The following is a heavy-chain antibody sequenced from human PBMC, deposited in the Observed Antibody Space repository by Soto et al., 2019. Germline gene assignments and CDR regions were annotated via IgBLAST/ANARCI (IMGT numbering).Heavy chain of an antibody. V-gene: IGHV3-33*01. CDR2: IWYDGSNK. CDR3: ARQNSNWGLEPYYFDY. CDR1: GFTFSSYG. Sequence: GGSLRLSCAASGFTFSSYGMHWVRQAPGKGLEWVAVIWYDGSNKYYADSVKGRFTISRDNSKNTLYLQMNSLRAEDTAVYYCARQNSNWGLEPYYFDYWGQGTLVTVSS. J-gene: IGHJ4*02. D-gene: IGHD7-27*01.